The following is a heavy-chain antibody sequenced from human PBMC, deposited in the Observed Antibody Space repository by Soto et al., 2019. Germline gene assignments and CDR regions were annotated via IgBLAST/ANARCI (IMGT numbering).Heavy chain of an antibody. V-gene: IGHV3-33*01. Sequence: PGGSLRLSCAASGFTFSSYCMHWVRQAPDKGLEWVAVIWYDGSNKYYADSVKGRFTISRDNSKNTLYLQMNSLRAEDTAVYYCARDRKHLRALDYLGQGTLVPVSS. J-gene: IGHJ4*02. CDR1: GFTFSSYC. CDR3: ARDRKHLRALDY. CDR2: IWYDGSNK.